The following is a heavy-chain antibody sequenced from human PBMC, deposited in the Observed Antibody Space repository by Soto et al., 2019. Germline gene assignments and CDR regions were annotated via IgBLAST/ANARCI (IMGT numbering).Heavy chain of an antibody. CDR2: ISSSSSYI. CDR1: GFTFSSYS. D-gene: IGHD3-9*01. V-gene: IGHV3-21*01. J-gene: IGHJ6*02. CDR3: AGDPYYDILSHYYGMDV. Sequence: GGSLRLSCAASGFTFSSYSMNWVRQAPGKGLEWVSSISSSSSYIYYADSVKGRFTISRDNAKNSLYLQMNSLRAEDTAVYYCAGDPYYDILSHYYGMDVWGQGTTVTVSS.